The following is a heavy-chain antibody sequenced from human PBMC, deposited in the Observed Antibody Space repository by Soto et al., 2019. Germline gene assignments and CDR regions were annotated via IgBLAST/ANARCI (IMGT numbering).Heavy chain of an antibody. J-gene: IGHJ4*02. CDR2: IYPGDSDT. V-gene: IGHV5-51*01. CDR1: GYSFTSYW. Sequence: GESLKISCKGSGYSFTSYWIGWVRQMPGKGLEWMGIIYPGDSDTRYSPSFQGQVTISADKSISTAYLQWSSLKASDTAMYYCARQVAAAGSLGLVDYWGQGTLVTVSS. D-gene: IGHD6-13*01. CDR3: ARQVAAAGSLGLVDY.